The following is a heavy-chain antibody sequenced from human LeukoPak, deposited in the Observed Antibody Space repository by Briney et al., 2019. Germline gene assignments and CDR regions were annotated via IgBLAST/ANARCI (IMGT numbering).Heavy chain of an antibody. J-gene: IGHJ4*02. CDR3: ANIAAAGTVGY. CDR1: GFTLSSYS. V-gene: IGHV3-21*01. Sequence: GGSLRLSCAASGFTLSSYSMNWVRQAPGKGLEWVSSISSSSSYIYYADSVKGRFTISRDNAKNSLYLQMNGLRAEDTAVYYCANIAAAGTVGYWGQGTLVTVSS. CDR2: ISSSSSYI. D-gene: IGHD6-13*01.